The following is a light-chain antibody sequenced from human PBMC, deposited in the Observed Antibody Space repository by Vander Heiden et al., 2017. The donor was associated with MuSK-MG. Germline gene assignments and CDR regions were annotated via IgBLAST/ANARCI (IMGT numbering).Light chain of an antibody. Sequence: DIQLTQSPSSLSASVGDRVTVTCRASQSIRSYLNWYQLKPGKAPKLLIYTASSLQSGVPSRFSGSGSGTDFTLTISSLQPEDVATDFCQQCYSNPLTFGGGTKVEIK. J-gene: IGKJ4*01. CDR3: QQCYSNPLT. CDR1: QSIRSY. V-gene: IGKV1-39*01. CDR2: TAS.